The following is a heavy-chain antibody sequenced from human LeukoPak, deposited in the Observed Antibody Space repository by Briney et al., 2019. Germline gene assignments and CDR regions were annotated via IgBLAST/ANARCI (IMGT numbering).Heavy chain of an antibody. D-gene: IGHD3-22*01. CDR2: IRYDGSNK. CDR1: GFTFSSYA. Sequence: PGGSLRLSCAASGFTFSSYAMHWVRQAPGKGLEWVAFIRYDGSNKYYADSVKGRFTISRDNSKNTLYLQMNSLRAEDTAVYYCARNYYDSSGYRESYYYYMDVWGKGTTVTVSS. V-gene: IGHV3-30*02. J-gene: IGHJ6*03. CDR3: ARNYYDSSGYRESYYYYMDV.